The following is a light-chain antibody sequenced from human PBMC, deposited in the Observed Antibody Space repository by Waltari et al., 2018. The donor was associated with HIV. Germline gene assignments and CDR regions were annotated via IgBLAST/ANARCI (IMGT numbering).Light chain of an antibody. CDR3: QQYGSSRGT. V-gene: IGKV3-20*01. CDR1: QSVSSSY. J-gene: IGKJ1*01. CDR2: GAS. Sequence: EILFTHSPGPPSFSPRERATLLCRASQSVSSSYLAWYQQKPGQAPRLLIYGASSRATGIPDRFSGSGSGTDFTLTISRLEPEDFAVYYCQQYGSSRGTFGQGTKVEIK.